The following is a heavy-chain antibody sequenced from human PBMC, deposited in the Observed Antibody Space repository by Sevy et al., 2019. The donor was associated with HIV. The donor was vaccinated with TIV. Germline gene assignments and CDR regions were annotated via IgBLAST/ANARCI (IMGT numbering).Heavy chain of an antibody. D-gene: IGHD3-9*01. CDR1: GFTVSSNY. Sequence: GGSLRLSCAASGFTVSSNYMSWVRQAPGKGLEWVSIIYSGGSTYYADSVKGRFTISRDNSKNTLYLQMNSLRAEDTAVYYCARGSRYYDILTGYSVNGMDVWGQGTTVTVSS. V-gene: IGHV3-66*01. J-gene: IGHJ6*01. CDR2: IYSGGST. CDR3: ARGSRYYDILTGYSVNGMDV.